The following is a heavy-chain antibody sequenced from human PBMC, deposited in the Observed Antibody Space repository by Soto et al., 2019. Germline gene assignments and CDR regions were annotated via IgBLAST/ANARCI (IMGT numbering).Heavy chain of an antibody. J-gene: IGHJ6*03. D-gene: IGHD3-22*01. CDR3: ARLDGYYHYMDG. Sequence: QVQLQESGPGLVKPSETLSLTCTVSGGSISSYYWTWIRQPPGKGLEWIGYIYYSGSTNYNPSLKSRVTTSVATSKTQFSLKLSYLTAADTPMYCCARLDGYYHYMDGWGKGTTVTVPS. CDR2: IYYSGST. V-gene: IGHV4-59*08. CDR1: GGSISSYY.